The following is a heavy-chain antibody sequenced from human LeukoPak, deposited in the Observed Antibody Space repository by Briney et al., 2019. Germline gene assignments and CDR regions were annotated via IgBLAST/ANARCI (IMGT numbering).Heavy chain of an antibody. CDR3: AREVTPYY. CDR1: GFTFSSYW. J-gene: IGHJ4*02. V-gene: IGHV3-7*01. Sequence: GGSLRLSCAASGFTFSSYWMSWVRQAPGKGLEWVANINQDGSEKYYVDSVKGRFTISRDNAKNTRYLQMNSLRVEDTAVYYCAREVTPYYWGQGTLVTVSS. CDR2: INQDGSEK. D-gene: IGHD2-21*02.